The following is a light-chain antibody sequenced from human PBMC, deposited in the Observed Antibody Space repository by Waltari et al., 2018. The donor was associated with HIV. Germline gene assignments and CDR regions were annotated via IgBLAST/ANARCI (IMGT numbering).Light chain of an antibody. CDR2: QVS. CDR1: QSLAFRDGKSY. J-gene: IGKJ2*01. Sequence: TQSPLSLSVTLGQPAAISCKSNQSLAFRDGKSYLFWYHQRPGHPPRRLLYQVSHRDSGVPGRITGSGSDTDFTLRISRVEAEDAGFYCCMQATSWPHTFGQRTELQI. CDR3: MQATSWPHT. V-gene: IGKV2-30*01.